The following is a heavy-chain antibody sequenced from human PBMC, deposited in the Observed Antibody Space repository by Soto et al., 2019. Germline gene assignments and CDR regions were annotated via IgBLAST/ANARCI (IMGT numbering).Heavy chain of an antibody. CDR3: AKDAKPIAARPNWFDP. Sequence: GGSLRLSCAASGFTFSSYAMSWVRQAPGKGLEWVSAISGSGGSTYYADSVKGRFTISRDNSKNTLYLQMNSLRAEDTAVYYCAKDAKPIAARPNWFDPCGQGTLVTVSS. D-gene: IGHD6-6*01. J-gene: IGHJ5*02. CDR1: GFTFSSYA. V-gene: IGHV3-23*01. CDR2: ISGSGGST.